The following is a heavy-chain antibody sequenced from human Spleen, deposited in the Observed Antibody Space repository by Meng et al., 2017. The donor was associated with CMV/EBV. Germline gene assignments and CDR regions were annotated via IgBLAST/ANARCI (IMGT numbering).Heavy chain of an antibody. Sequence: GGSLRLSCAASGFIFSRYWMSWVRQAPGKGLEWVAVIWYDGSNKYYAESVKGRFTISRDNSNNTLYLQMNSLRAEDTAVYYCAKDIVTAPGTYFDYWGQGTLVTVSS. V-gene: IGHV3-33*06. CDR3: AKDIVTAPGTYFDY. CDR2: IWYDGSNK. J-gene: IGHJ4*02. D-gene: IGHD6-13*01. CDR1: GFIFSRYW.